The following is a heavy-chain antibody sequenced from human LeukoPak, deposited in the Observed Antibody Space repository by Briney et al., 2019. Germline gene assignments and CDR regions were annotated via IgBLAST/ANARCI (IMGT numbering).Heavy chain of an antibody. J-gene: IGHJ4*02. D-gene: IGHD1-26*01. V-gene: IGHV3-72*01. CDR1: GFTFSDHY. Sequence: PGGSLRRFCAASGFTFSDHYMDWVRQAPGKGLEWVGRIRNKANSYTTEYAASVKGRFTISRDDSKNSLYLQMNSLKCEDTAVYYCAREWDSGSYYLGYFDYWGQGTLVTVSS. CDR3: AREWDSGSYYLGYFDY. CDR2: IRNKANSYTT.